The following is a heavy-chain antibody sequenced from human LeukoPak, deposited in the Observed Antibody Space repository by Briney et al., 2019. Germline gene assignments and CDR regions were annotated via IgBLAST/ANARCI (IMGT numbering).Heavy chain of an antibody. J-gene: IGHJ5*02. Sequence: SETLSLTCTVSGGSISSYYWSWIRQPPGKGLEWIGYIYYSGSTNYNPSLKSRVTISVDTSKNQFSLKLSSVTAADTAVYYCARAIAVAGTNWFDPWGQGTLVTVSS. V-gene: IGHV4-59*01. CDR3: ARAIAVAGTNWFDP. CDR2: IYYSGST. D-gene: IGHD6-19*01. CDR1: GGSISSYY.